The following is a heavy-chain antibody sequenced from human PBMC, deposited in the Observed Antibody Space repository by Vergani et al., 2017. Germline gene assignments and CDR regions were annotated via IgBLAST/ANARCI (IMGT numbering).Heavy chain of an antibody. Sequence: EVQLVESGGGLVQPGGSLRLSCAASGFTFSSYWMSWVRQAPGKGLEWVANIKQDGSEQYYVDSVKGRFTISRDNAKNSLYLQMNSLRAEDTAVYYCARDLHLGPSPFDYWGQGTLVTGSS. D-gene: IGHD3-16*01. J-gene: IGHJ4*02. CDR2: IKQDGSEQ. CDR1: GFTFSSYW. V-gene: IGHV3-7*01. CDR3: ARDLHLGPSPFDY.